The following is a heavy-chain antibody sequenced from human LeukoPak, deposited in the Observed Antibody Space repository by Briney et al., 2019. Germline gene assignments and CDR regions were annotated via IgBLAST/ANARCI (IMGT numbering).Heavy chain of an antibody. J-gene: IGHJ4*02. V-gene: IGHV3-23*01. Sequence: LPGGSLRLACAASGSTFSSYSMSWARQAPGKGLEWVSAISGSGGSTYYADSVKGRLTTSRGNSKTTLYLQMNSLRAEDTAVYYCARMYYYDSSGYRYYFDYWGQGTLVTVSS. D-gene: IGHD3-22*01. CDR3: ARMYYYDSSGYRYYFDY. CDR1: GSTFSSYS. CDR2: ISGSGGST.